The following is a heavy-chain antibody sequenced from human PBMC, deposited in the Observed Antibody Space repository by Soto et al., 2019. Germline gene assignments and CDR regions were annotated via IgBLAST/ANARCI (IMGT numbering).Heavy chain of an antibody. J-gene: IGHJ4*02. Sequence: GGSLRLSCAASGFTFSSYAMSWVRQAPGKGLEWVSAISGSGGSTYYADSVKGRFTISRDNSKNTLYLQMNSLRAEDTAVYYCAKVGSSLLWFGEWVDYWGQGTLVTVSS. CDR2: ISGSGGST. CDR3: AKVGSSLLWFGEWVDY. V-gene: IGHV3-23*01. CDR1: GFTFSSYA. D-gene: IGHD3-10*01.